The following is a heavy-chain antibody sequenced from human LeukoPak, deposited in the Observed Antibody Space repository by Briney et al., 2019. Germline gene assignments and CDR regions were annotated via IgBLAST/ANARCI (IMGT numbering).Heavy chain of an antibody. J-gene: IGHJ4*02. CDR1: GGTLSRYA. V-gene: IGHV1-69*05. D-gene: IGHD6-19*01. CDR3: ARGDSSGWFDY. CDR2: IIPIFGTA. Sequence: GSSVKVFCKASGGTLSRYAISWVRQAPGQGLEWMGGIIPIFGTANYEQKFQGRVTITTDESTSTAYMELSSLRSEDTAVYYCARGDSSGWFDYWGQGTLVTVSS.